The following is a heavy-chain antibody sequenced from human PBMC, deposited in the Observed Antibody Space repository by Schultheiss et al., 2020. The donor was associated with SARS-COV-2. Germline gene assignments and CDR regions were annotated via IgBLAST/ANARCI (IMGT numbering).Heavy chain of an antibody. D-gene: IGHD6-13*01. Sequence: TDSTPSLKSRVTISVDTSKNQFSLKLSSVTAADTAVYYCARHEPAIAAAALDYWGQGTLVTVSS. V-gene: IGHV4-39*01. CDR2: T. J-gene: IGHJ4*02. CDR3: ARHEPAIAAAALDY.